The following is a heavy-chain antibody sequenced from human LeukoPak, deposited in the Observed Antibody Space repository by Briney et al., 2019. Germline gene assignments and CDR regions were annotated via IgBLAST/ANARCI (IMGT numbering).Heavy chain of an antibody. Sequence: GGSLRLSCAASGFSFSDYNMNWVRQAPGKGLEWVAYISSSSSTTHYADSVTGRFSISRDNAKSSLYLQMNSLRVEDTAVYYCAGDLYSGSYYDFDYWGQGTLVTVSS. D-gene: IGHD1-26*01. J-gene: IGHJ4*02. CDR3: AGDLYSGSYYDFDY. CDR1: GFSFSDYN. V-gene: IGHV3-48*01. CDR2: ISSSSSTT.